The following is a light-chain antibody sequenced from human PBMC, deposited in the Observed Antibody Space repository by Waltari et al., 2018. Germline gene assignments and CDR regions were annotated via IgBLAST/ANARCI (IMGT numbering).Light chain of an antibody. Sequence: SYELTQPPSVSESPGQTANITCSGDKLGNKYVCWFQQKPGQSPLLVIFQNNRRPSGIPDRVSGSNSGNRATLTISGTQVMDEADFYCQAWDSSTAVFGSGTKVTVL. CDR3: QAWDSSTAV. V-gene: IGLV3-1*01. CDR2: QNN. CDR1: KLGNKY. J-gene: IGLJ1*01.